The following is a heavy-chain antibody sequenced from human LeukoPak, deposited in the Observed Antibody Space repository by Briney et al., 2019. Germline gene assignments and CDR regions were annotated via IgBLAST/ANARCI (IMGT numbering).Heavy chain of an antibody. CDR2: ISYDGSNK. V-gene: IGHV3-30*04. CDR1: GFTFSSYA. D-gene: IGHD6-13*01. CDR3: AREGSSWSY. J-gene: IGHJ4*02. Sequence: GGSLRLSCAASGFTFSSYAMHWVRQAPGKGLEWVAVISYDGSNKYYADSVKGRFTISRDNSKNTLYLQMNSLRAEDTAVYYCAREGSSWSYWGQGTLVTVSS.